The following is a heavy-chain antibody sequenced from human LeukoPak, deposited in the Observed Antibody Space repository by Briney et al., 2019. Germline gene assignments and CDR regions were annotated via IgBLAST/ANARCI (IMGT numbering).Heavy chain of an antibody. CDR2: ISSSSSYI. CDR1: GFTFSSYS. D-gene: IGHD4-17*01. J-gene: IGHJ3*02. Sequence: GGSLRLSCAASGFTFSSYSMNWVRQAPGKGLEWVSSISSSSSYIYYADSVKGRFTISRDNAKNSLYLQMNSLRAEDTAVYYCARDLSSVDPDYGDYGFHDAFDIWGQGTMVTVSS. CDR3: ARDLSSVDPDYGDYGFHDAFDI. V-gene: IGHV3-21*01.